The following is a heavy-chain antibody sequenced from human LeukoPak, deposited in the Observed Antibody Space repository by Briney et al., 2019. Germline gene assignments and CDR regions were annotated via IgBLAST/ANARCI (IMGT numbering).Heavy chain of an antibody. V-gene: IGHV1-69*13. CDR2: IIPILGTA. D-gene: IGHD4-23*01. Sequence: GASVKVSCKASGGTFSSYAISWVRQAPGQGLEWMGGIIPILGTANYAQKFQGRVTITADESTSTAYMELSSLRSEDTAVYYCAREPTGYETPNWGQGTLVTVSS. CDR3: AREPTGYETPN. J-gene: IGHJ4*02. CDR1: GGTFSSYA.